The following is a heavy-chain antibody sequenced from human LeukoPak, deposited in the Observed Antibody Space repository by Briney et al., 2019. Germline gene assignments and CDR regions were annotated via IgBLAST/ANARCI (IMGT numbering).Heavy chain of an antibody. J-gene: IGHJ4*02. V-gene: IGHV1-8*01. CDR1: GYPFTSYD. D-gene: IGHD6-19*01. CDR3: ARGRGWGILDS. Sequence: GASVKVSCKTSGYPFTSYDIHWMRQAAGHGLEWMSWMTPNSEKRAYAQKFQGRVTMTTNTSIDTAYMELSSLTFDDTAIYYCARGRGWGILDSWGQGHLVTVSS. CDR2: MTPNSEKR.